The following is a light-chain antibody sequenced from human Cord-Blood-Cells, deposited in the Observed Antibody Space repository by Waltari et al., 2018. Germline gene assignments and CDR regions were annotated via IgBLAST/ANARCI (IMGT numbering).Light chain of an antibody. V-gene: IGKV4-1*01. CDR3: QQYYSTPIT. CDR2: WAS. CDR1: QSVLYSSNNKNY. Sequence: DIVLPQSPDSLAVSLGERATINCKSSQSVLYSSNNKNYLAWYKQKPAQPPKLLIYWASTRESGVPDRFSGSGSGTDYTLTISSLQAEDVAVYYCQQYYSTPITFGHGTRLEIK. J-gene: IGKJ5*01.